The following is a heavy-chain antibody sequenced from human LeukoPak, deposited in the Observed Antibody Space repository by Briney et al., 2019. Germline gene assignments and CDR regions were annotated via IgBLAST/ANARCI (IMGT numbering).Heavy chain of an antibody. CDR1: GFTFSSYS. CDR2: ISSSSSYI. J-gene: IGHJ4*02. Sequence: GGSLRLSCAASGFTFSSYSMNWVRQAPGKGLEWVSSISSSSSYIYYADSVKGRFTISRDNAKNSLYLQMNSLRAEDTAVYYYARGGIAAVGYFDYWGQGTLVTVSS. CDR3: ARGGIAAVGYFDY. V-gene: IGHV3-21*01. D-gene: IGHD6-13*01.